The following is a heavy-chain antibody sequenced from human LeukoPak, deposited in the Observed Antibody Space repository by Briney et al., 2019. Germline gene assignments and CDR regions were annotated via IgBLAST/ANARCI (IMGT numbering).Heavy chain of an antibody. CDR3: ATGYGAPVNKRGAYYYYMDV. D-gene: IGHD4-17*01. CDR2: IIPIFDTT. J-gene: IGHJ6*03. CDR1: GDTFSSYA. Sequence: SVKVSCKASGDTFSSYAISWVRQAPGQGLEWMGNIIPIFDTTNYAQEFQGRVTFTADKSTSTAYMELSSLRSEDTAVYYCATGYGAPVNKRGAYYYYMDVWGKGTTVTISS. V-gene: IGHV1-69*06.